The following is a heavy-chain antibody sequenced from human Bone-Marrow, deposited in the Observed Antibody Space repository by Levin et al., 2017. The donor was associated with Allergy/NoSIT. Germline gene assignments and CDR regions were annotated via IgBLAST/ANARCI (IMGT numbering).Heavy chain of an antibody. CDR2: ISYDGSNK. CDR1: GFTFSSYA. Sequence: GESLKISCAASGFTFSSYAMHWVRQAPGKGLEWVAVISYDGSNKYYADSVKGRFTISRDNSKNTLYLQMNSLRAEDTAVYYCARVMAVAGKKGGMDVWGQGTTVTVSS. V-gene: IGHV3-30*04. D-gene: IGHD6-19*01. CDR3: ARVMAVAGKKGGMDV. J-gene: IGHJ6*02.